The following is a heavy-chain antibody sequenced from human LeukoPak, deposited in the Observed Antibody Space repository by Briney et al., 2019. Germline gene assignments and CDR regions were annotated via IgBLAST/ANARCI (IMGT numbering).Heavy chain of an antibody. V-gene: IGHV4-34*01. J-gene: IGHJ4*02. D-gene: IGHD3-3*01. CDR2: INHSGGA. CDR3: ARVPLRFLEPFDY. Sequence: RTSETLSLTCAAYGGSFIGYYWSWIRQPPGKELEWIGEINHSGGANYNPSLKSRVTISADTSKSQFSLKLGSVTAADTAVYYCARVPLRFLEPFDYWGQGTLVTVSS. CDR1: GGSFIGYY.